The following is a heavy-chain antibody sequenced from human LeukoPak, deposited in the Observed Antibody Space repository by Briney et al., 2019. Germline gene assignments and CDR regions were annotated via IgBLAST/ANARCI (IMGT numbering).Heavy chain of an antibody. CDR1: GFTFSSYA. D-gene: IGHD5-24*01. CDR3: AKDHGGLQYYFDY. CDR2: ISGSGGST. V-gene: IGHV3-23*01. J-gene: IGHJ4*02. Sequence: GGSLRLSCAASGFTFSSYAMSWVRQAPGKGLEWVSAISGSGGSTYYADSVKGRFTISRENSKNTLYLQMNSLRAEDTALYYCAKDHGGLQYYFDYWGQGTLVTVSS.